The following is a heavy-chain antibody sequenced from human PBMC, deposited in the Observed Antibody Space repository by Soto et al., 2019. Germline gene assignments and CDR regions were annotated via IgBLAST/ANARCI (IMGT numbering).Heavy chain of an antibody. Sequence: QVQLVESGGGVVQPGRSLRLSCAASGFTFSSYGMHWVRQAPGKGLEWVAVIWYDGSNKYYADSVKGRFTISRDNSKNTLYLQMNSLRAEDTAVYYCARDLVVVPAAVYYYYGMDVWGQGTTVTVSS. CDR3: ARDLVVVPAAVYYYYGMDV. J-gene: IGHJ6*02. CDR1: GFTFSSYG. V-gene: IGHV3-33*01. D-gene: IGHD2-2*01. CDR2: IWYDGSNK.